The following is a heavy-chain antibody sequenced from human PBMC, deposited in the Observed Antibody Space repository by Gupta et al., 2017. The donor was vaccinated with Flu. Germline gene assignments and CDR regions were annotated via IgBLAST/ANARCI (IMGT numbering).Heavy chain of an antibody. CDR1: GGSISSGSYY. V-gene: IGHV4-61*02. J-gene: IGHJ3*02. CDR2: IYTSGST. D-gene: IGHD3-22*01. Sequence: QVQLQESGPGLVKPSQTLSLTCTVSGGSISSGSYYWSWIRQPAGKGLEWIGRIYTSGSTNYNPSLKSRVTISVDTSKNQFSLKLSSVTAADTAVYYCARSGYYDSSGYHDAFDIWGQGTMVTVSS. CDR3: ARSGYYDSSGYHDAFDI.